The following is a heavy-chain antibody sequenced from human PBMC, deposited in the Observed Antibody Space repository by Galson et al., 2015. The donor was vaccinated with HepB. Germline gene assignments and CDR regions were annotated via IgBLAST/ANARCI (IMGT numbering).Heavy chain of an antibody. CDR3: AKGAGGSYFRYFDL. J-gene: IGHJ2*01. CDR1: GFTVSSNY. V-gene: IGHV3-53*01. Sequence: SLRLSCAASGFTVSSNYMSWVRQAPGKGLEWVSVIYGGGSTYYADSVKGRFTISRDNSKNTLYLQMNSLRAEDTAVYYCAKGAGGSYFRYFDLWGRGTLVTVSS. CDR2: IYGGGST. D-gene: IGHD1-26*01.